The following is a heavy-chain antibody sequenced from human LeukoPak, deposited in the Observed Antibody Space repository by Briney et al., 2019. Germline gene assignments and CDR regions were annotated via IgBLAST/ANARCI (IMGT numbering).Heavy chain of an antibody. V-gene: IGHV4-34*01. CDR3: ARGRTTYDYVWGSYRPPDY. Sequence: PSETLSLTCAVYGGSFSGYYWNWIRQPPGKGLEWIGEINHRGSTNYNPSLKSRVTISVDTSKNQFSLKLSSVTAADTAVYYYARGRTTYDYVWGSYRPPDYWGQGTLVTVSS. CDR1: GGSFSGYY. CDR2: INHRGST. D-gene: IGHD3-16*02. J-gene: IGHJ4*02.